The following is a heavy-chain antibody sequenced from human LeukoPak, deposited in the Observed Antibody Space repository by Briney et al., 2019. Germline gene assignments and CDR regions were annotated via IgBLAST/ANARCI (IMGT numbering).Heavy chain of an antibody. CDR1: GHSFINFN. V-gene: IGHV1-18*01. CDR3: ARVRRDVDTAMVTGLYYYFMDV. Sequence: GHSFINFNIRWVRQAPGQGLEWMGWISAYYGTTNYAQKFKGRVTMTTDTSTSTVYMELRSLRSDDTAVYYCARVRRDVDTAMVTGLYYYFMDVWGKGTTVTVSS. D-gene: IGHD5-18*01. CDR2: ISAYYGTT. J-gene: IGHJ6*03.